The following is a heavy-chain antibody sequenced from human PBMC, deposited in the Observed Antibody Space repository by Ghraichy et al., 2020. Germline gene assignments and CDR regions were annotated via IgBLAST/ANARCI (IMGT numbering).Heavy chain of an antibody. V-gene: IGHV3-23*01. CDR3: AKPSGSCFDY. CDR2: ITACCGIT. D-gene: IGHD1-26*01. Sequence: GESLNISCGASGFTFSTHAMSWVRQAPGKGLEWVSTITACCGITTYADSVRGRFTISRDDSRNTLFLQMNSLRVDDTAVYFCAKPSGSCFDYWGQGRLVTVSS. CDR1: GFTFSTHA. J-gene: IGHJ4*02.